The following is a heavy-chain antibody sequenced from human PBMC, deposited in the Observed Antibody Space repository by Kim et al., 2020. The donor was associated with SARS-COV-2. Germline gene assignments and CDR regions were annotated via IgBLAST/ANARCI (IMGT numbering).Heavy chain of an antibody. J-gene: IGHJ4*02. CDR2: KRDGVTA. Sequence: KRDGVTADYAAPVKGRFTFSRDDSKNTMYLQMNSLKTEDTAVYYCTTAPDYWGQGTLVTVSS. CDR3: TTAPDY. V-gene: IGHV3-15*01.